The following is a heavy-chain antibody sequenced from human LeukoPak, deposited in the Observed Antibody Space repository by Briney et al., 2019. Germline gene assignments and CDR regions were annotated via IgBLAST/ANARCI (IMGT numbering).Heavy chain of an antibody. Sequence: PGRSLRLSCAASGFTFSSYAIHWVRQAPGKGLEWVAVISYDGSNKYYADSVKGRFTISRDNSKNTLYLQMNSLRAEDTAVYYCAKEYCSSTSCQIDAFDIWGQGTMVTVSS. CDR3: AKEYCSSTSCQIDAFDI. J-gene: IGHJ3*02. CDR2: ISYDGSNK. D-gene: IGHD2-2*01. V-gene: IGHV3-30*04. CDR1: GFTFSSYA.